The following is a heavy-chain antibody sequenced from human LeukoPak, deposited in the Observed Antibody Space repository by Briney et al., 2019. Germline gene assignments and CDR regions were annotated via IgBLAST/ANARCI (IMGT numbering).Heavy chain of an antibody. Sequence: SETLSLTCTVSGGSISSYYWSWIRQPPGKGLEWIGYIYYSGSTNYNPSLKSRVTISVDTSKNQFSLKLSSVTAADTAVYYCARVALTSIAAHPSFGFDYWGQGTLVTVSS. CDR3: ARVALTSIAAHPSFGFDY. CDR2: IYYSGST. CDR1: GGSISSYY. D-gene: IGHD6-6*01. V-gene: IGHV4-59*01. J-gene: IGHJ4*02.